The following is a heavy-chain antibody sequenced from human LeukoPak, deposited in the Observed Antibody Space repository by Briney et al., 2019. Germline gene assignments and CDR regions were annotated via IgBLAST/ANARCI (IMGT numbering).Heavy chain of an antibody. Sequence: PSQTLSLTCTVSGGSISSGGYYWSWIRQHPGKGLEWIGYIYYSGSTYYNPSLKSRITISVDTSKNQFSLKLSSVTAADTALYYCARGITRRRTFDIWGQGTMVTVSS. D-gene: IGHD3-10*01. CDR2: IYYSGST. CDR3: ARGITRRRTFDI. V-gene: IGHV4-30-4*08. J-gene: IGHJ3*02. CDR1: GGSISSGGYY.